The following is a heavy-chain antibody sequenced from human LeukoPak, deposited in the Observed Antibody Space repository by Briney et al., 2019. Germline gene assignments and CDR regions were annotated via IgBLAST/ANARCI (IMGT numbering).Heavy chain of an antibody. Sequence: PGGSLRLSCLTSGFTFSTNAMSWVRQAPGKGLEWISGISGSGASTYYADSVTGRFTISRDNSRNTLYLQMNSLRAEDTAVYYCARDYSYGFLNWGQGTLVTVSS. CDR3: ARDYSYGFLN. V-gene: IGHV3-23*01. CDR2: ISGSGAST. J-gene: IGHJ4*02. CDR1: GFTFSTNA. D-gene: IGHD5-18*01.